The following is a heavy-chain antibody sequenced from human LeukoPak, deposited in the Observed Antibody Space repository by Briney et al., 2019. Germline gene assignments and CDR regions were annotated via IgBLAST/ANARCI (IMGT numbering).Heavy chain of an antibody. V-gene: IGHV3-7*01. J-gene: IGHJ4*02. CDR3: ARVSDGSGSYWDYFDY. CDR1: AFTFSSYW. CDR2: IKQDGSEK. D-gene: IGHD3-10*01. Sequence: GGSLRLSCAASAFTFSSYWMSWVRQAPGKGLEWVANIKQDGSEKYYVDSVKGRFTISRDNAKNSLYLQMNSLRADDTAVYYCARVSDGSGSYWDYFDYWGQGTLVTVSS.